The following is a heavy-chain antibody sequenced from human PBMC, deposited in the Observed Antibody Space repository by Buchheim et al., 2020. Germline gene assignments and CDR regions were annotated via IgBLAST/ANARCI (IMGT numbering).Heavy chain of an antibody. CDR3: ARDGGYWSGTNYYSVGFFQH. J-gene: IGHJ1*01. V-gene: IGHV3-66*01. CDR1: GFTVSSNY. Sequence: EVQLVESGGGLVQPGGSLRLSCAASGFTVSSNYMSWVRQAPGKGLEWVSVIYSGGSTYYADSVKGRFTISRDNAKNTLYLQMNSLRAEDTAVYYCARDGGYWSGTNYYSVGFFQHWGQGTL. D-gene: IGHD2-2*02. CDR2: IYSGGST.